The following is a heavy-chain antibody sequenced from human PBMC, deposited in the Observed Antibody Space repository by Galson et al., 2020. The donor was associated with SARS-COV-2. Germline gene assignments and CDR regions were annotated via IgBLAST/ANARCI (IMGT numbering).Heavy chain of an antibody. D-gene: IGHD3-16*02. CDR2: VNHGGST. V-gene: IGHV4-34*01. J-gene: IGHJ5*02. CDR1: GGSFSGYS. Sequence: ETSETLSLTCAVYGGSFSGYSWYWIRQPPGKGLEWIGEVNHGGSTNYNPSLKSRVTISVDTSKNQFSLMLSSVTAADTAVYYCARWQYDYVWGSFRSDLWGQGTLVTVSS. CDR3: ARWQYDYVWGSFRSDL.